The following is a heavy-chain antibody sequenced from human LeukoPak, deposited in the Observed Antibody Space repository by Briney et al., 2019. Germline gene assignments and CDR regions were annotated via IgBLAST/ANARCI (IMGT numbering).Heavy chain of an antibody. Sequence: GGSLRLSCSTSGFIFSNFVMHWVRQAPGKGLVWVARIPTDEAPTNYAESVLGRFTISRDNAESTLYLQMNDLRAEDTAIYYCARDHYFKIDYWGQGTLVTVS. CDR1: GFIFSNFV. CDR3: ARDHYFKIDY. J-gene: IGHJ4*02. V-gene: IGHV3-74*01. D-gene: IGHD3-10*01. CDR2: IPTDEAPT.